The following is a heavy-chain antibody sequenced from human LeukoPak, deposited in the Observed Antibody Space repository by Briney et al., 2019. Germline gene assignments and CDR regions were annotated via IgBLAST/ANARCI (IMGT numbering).Heavy chain of an antibody. V-gene: IGHV4-4*02. CDR1: GGSISSSNW. CDR2: IYHSGST. CDR3: ASSSGPTYYYYGMDV. J-gene: IGHJ6*02. D-gene: IGHD3-22*01. Sequence: PSGTLSLTCAVSGGSISSSNWWSWVRQPPGKGLEWIGEIYHSGSTNYNPSLKSRVTISVDTSKNQFSLKLSSVTAADTAVYYCASSSGPTYYYYGMDVWGQGTTVTVSS.